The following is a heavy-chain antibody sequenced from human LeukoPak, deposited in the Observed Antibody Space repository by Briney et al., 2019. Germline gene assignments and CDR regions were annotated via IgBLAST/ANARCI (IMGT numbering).Heavy chain of an antibody. CDR1: GFTFSSYS. J-gene: IGHJ3*02. Sequence: GGSLRLSCAASGFTFSSYSMNWVRQAPGKGLEWVSYISSSSSTIYYADSVKGRFTISRDNAKNSLYLQMNSLRAEDTAVYYCARDGPADIVTVDFDIWGQGTMVTVSS. CDR3: ARDGPADIVTVDFDI. D-gene: IGHD2-15*01. CDR2: ISSSSSTI. V-gene: IGHV3-48*04.